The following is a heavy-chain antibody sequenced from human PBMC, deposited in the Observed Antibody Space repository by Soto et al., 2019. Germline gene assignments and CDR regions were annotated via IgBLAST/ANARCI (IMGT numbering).Heavy chain of an antibody. D-gene: IGHD4-4*01. CDR1: VFTFGTSV. CDR3: AKDEGDNSNYYYFDF. V-gene: IGHV3-30*18. CDR2: ISSDGTNK. J-gene: IGHJ4*02. Sequence: WWSLRLSCSASVFTFGTSVMHWLRQAPGKGLEWVALISSDGTNKFYTDSVKGRFTISRDNSKNTLYLLVSRLRPEDTATYYCAKDEGDNSNYYYFDFWGQGTRVTVSS.